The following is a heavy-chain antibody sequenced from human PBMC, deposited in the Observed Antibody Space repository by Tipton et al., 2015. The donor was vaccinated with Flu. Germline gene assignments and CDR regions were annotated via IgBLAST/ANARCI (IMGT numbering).Heavy chain of an antibody. CDR1: GYTFTKHG. Sequence: QVQLVQSGAEVKQPGASVKLSCKASGYTFTKHGITWVRQAPGQGLEWMGWISAYNGYTDFAQKFQGRVTMTTDTSASTAYMELRSLRSDDTAVYYCARLSYYDVDLKNFYFEDWGQGTLVTVSS. J-gene: IGHJ4*02. CDR3: ARLSYYDVDLKNFYFED. CDR2: ISAYNGYT. V-gene: IGHV1-18*04. D-gene: IGHD3-10*02.